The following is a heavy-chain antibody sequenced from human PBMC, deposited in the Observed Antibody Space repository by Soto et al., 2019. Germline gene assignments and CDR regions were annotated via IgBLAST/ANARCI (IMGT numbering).Heavy chain of an antibody. CDR1: GFTFSSYG. CDR2: ISYDGSNK. J-gene: IGHJ4*02. V-gene: IGHV3-30*18. Sequence: GGSLRLSCAASGFTFSSYGMHWVRQAPGKGLEWVAVISYDGSNKYYADSVKGRFTISRDNSKNTLYLQMNSLRAEDTAVYYCAKDSSSGGWYFDYWGQGTLVTAPQ. D-gene: IGHD6-19*01. CDR3: AKDSSSGGWYFDY.